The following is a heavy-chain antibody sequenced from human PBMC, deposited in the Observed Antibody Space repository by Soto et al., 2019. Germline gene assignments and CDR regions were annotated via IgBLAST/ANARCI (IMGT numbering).Heavy chain of an antibody. V-gene: IGHV3-33*01. J-gene: IGHJ4*02. CDR3: ARVPTVTPVFFDY. CDR1: GFTFSSYG. Sequence: QVQLVESGGGVDQPGRSLRISCAASGFTFSSYGMHWVRQAPGKGLEWVAVIWYDGSNKYYADSVKGRFTISRDNSKNTLYLQMNSLRAEDTAVYYCARVPTVTPVFFDYWGQGTLVTVSS. CDR2: IWYDGSNK. D-gene: IGHD4-17*01.